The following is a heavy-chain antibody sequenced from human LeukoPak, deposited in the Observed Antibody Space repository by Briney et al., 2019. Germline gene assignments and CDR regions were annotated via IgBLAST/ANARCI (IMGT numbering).Heavy chain of an antibody. CDR2: INHSGST. V-gene: IGHV4-34*01. Sequence: PSETLSLTCAVYGGSFSGYYWSWIRQPPGKGLEWIGEINHSGSTNYNPSLKSRVTISVDTSKNQFSLKPSSVTAADTAVYYCARGQNSGSSPIDYWGQGTLVTVSS. CDR3: ARGQNSGSSPIDY. D-gene: IGHD1-26*01. J-gene: IGHJ4*02. CDR1: GGSFSGYY.